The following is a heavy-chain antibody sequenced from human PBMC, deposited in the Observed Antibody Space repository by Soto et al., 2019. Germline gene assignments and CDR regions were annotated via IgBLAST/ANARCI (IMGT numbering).Heavy chain of an antibody. V-gene: IGHV4-59*01. CDR3: ATAVVTTRNYYYYYYGMDV. J-gene: IGHJ6*02. Sequence: SETLSLTCTVSGGSISSYYWSWIRQPPGKGLEWIGYIYYSGSTNYNPSLKSRVTISVDTSKNQFSLKLSSVTAADTAVYYCATAVVTTRNYYYYYYGMDVWGQGTTVTVSS. CDR1: GGSISSYY. CDR2: IYYSGST. D-gene: IGHD2-15*01.